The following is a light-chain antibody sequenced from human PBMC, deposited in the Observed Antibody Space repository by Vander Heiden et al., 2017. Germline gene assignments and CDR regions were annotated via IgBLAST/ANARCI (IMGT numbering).Light chain of an antibody. Sequence: SVLTQPPSVSGAPGPRVTISCTGSRSNIGAGFDVHWYQQLPGAAPKLLIYGKSNRPSGVPDRFSDSKSDTSASLAITGLQAEDEADYYCQSYDSSLSAWVFGGGTKLTV. CDR2: GKS. CDR3: QSYDSSLSAWV. J-gene: IGLJ3*02. V-gene: IGLV1-40*01. CDR1: RSNIGAGFD.